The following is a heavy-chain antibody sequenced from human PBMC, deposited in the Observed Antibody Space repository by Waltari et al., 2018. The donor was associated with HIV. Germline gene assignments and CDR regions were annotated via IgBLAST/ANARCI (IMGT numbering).Heavy chain of an antibody. CDR1: GGSFSGYY. D-gene: IGHD2-2*01. CDR3: ARGHCSSTSCPLGYYYGMDV. CDR2: INHSGST. J-gene: IGHJ6*02. V-gene: IGHV4-34*01. Sequence: QVQLQQWGAGLLKPSETLSLTCAVYGGSFSGYYWSWIRQPPGQGLEWIGEINHSGSTNYNPSLKSRATISVDTSKNQFSLKLSSVTAADTAVYYCARGHCSSTSCPLGYYYGMDVWGQGTTVTVSS.